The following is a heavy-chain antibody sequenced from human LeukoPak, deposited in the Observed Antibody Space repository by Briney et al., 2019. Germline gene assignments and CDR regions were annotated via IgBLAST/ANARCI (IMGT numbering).Heavy chain of an antibody. V-gene: IGHV4-39*07. J-gene: IGHJ6*03. Sequence: SETLSLTCTVSGGSISDSSSYWGWIRQPPGKGLEWIANIYFTGSTYYSPSLKSRFTISIDTSKNQFSLRLNSVTAADTAVYYCARADVTVTTLGYYYYMDVWGKGTTVTVSS. CDR3: ARADVTVTTLGYYYYMDV. CDR1: GGSISDSSSY. CDR2: IYFTGST. D-gene: IGHD4-17*01.